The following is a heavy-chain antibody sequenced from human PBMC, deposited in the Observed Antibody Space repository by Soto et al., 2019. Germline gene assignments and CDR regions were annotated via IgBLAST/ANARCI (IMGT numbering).Heavy chain of an antibody. Sequence: LRLSCAASGFFFSGYAMTWARRAPGKGLEWVSSISGSGANAYYEDSVKGRFTISRDNSKSTLYLQMNSLRVEDTAVYYCANWVEGSHVYFDYWGRGTLVTVSS. CDR3: ANWVEGSHVYFDY. CDR1: GFFFSGYA. J-gene: IGHJ4*02. CDR2: ISGSGANA. D-gene: IGHD6-13*01. V-gene: IGHV3-23*01.